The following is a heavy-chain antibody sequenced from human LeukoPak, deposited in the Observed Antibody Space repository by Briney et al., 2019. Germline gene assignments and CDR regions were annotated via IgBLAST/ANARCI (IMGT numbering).Heavy chain of an antibody. Sequence: GGSLRLSCAASGFTFSIARMSWVRQAPGKGLEWVGRIKSKTDGGTTDYAAPVKGRFTISRDDSKNTLYLQMNSLKTEDTAVYYCTSYYDYVWGSYRGDYWGRGTLVTVSS. D-gene: IGHD3-16*02. CDR1: GFTFSIAR. V-gene: IGHV3-15*01. J-gene: IGHJ4*02. CDR3: TSYYDYVWGSYRGDY. CDR2: IKSKTDGGTT.